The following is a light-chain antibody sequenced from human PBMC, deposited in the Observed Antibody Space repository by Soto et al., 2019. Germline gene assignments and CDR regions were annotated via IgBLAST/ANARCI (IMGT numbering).Light chain of an antibody. J-gene: IGKJ4*01. CDR1: QSVRSW. CDR3: QQYDNYPLT. V-gene: IGKV1-5*01. Sequence: EIQMTQSPSTLSASVGDRVTITCRASQSVRSWLAWYQQKPGRAPKFLIYDASSLASGVPSRFSGSGSGTEFTLTISNLQPDYVATYYCQQYDNYPLTFGGGTKVEI. CDR2: DAS.